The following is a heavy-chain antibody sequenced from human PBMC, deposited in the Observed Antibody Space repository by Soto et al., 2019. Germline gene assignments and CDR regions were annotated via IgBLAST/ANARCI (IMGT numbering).Heavy chain of an antibody. CDR3: AGFYSYSYPYYYYGMDV. CDR1: GYSFTSYW. CDR2: IYPGDSDT. D-gene: IGHD5-18*01. Sequence: GESLKISCKGSGYSFTSYWIGWVRQMPGKGLEWIGIIYPGDSDTRYSPSFQGQVTISADKSISTAYLQWSSLKASDTAMYYCAGFYSYSYPYYYYGMDVWGQGTTVTVSS. V-gene: IGHV5-51*01. J-gene: IGHJ6*02.